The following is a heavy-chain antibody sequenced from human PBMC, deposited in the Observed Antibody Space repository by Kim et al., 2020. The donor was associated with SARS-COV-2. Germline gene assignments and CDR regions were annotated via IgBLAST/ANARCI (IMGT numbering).Heavy chain of an antibody. CDR3: ARVSARITMIVVARSVISY. D-gene: IGHD3-22*01. CDR2: INAGNGNT. CDR1: GYTFTSYA. Sequence: ASVKVSCKASGYTFTSYAMHWVRQAPGQRLEWMGWINAGNGNTKYSQKFQGRVTITRDTSASTAYMELSSLRSEDTAVYYCARVSARITMIVVARSVISYWGQGTLVTVSS. V-gene: IGHV1-3*01. J-gene: IGHJ4*02.